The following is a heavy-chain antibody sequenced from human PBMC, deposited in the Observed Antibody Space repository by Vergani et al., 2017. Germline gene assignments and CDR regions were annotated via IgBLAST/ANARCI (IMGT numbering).Heavy chain of an antibody. V-gene: IGHV3-30*02. CDR3: AKHFRGWGIDY. CDR1: GFTLSNYD. CDR2: IQFDGSNQ. Sequence: QVQLVESGGGVVQRGGSLRLSCATSGFTLSNYDMQWTRQGPGKGLEFVAFIQFDGSNQYYADSVKGRFTLSRNFSKNTLYVQMNSLRTDDTATYYCAKHFRGWGIDYWGQGTQVIVSS. D-gene: IGHD3-16*01. J-gene: IGHJ4*02.